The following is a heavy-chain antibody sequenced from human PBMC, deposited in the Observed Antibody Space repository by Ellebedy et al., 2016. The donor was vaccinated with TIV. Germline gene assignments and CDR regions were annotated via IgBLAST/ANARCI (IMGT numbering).Heavy chain of an antibody. J-gene: IGHJ4*02. Sequence: GESLKISCAASGFAFSANGMSWVRQAPVKGLEWVSGIDGSENTDYGDSVKGRFTISRDISKNTLYLQMNSLRAEDTALYYCTKDSGWEHEYWGQGTLVTISS. CDR2: IDGSENT. D-gene: IGHD3-10*01. V-gene: IGHV3-23*01. CDR1: GFAFSANG. CDR3: TKDSGWEHEY.